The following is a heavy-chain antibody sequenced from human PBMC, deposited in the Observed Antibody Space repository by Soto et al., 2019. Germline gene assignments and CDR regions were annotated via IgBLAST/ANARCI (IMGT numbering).Heavy chain of an antibody. Sequence: SETLSLTLAVSAGYISGHHYYWGWLRQFPGKGPEWIGSVFYPGLTSYNPSLESRVSVSVDTSKNQFSLKVSGVSAADTAVYYCATSQKGYNWNYFDHWGQGALVTVSS. CDR2: VFYPGLT. V-gene: IGHV4-39*01. CDR3: ATSQKGYNWNYFDH. D-gene: IGHD1-20*01. J-gene: IGHJ4*02. CDR1: AGYISGHHYY.